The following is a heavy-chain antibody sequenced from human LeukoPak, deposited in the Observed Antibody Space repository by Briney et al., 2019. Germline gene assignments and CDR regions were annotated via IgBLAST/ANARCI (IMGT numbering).Heavy chain of an antibody. V-gene: IGHV3-33*01. CDR1: GFTLSSYG. Sequence: GGSLRLSCAASGFTLSSYGMHWVRQAPGKGLEWVAVIWYDGSNKYYADSVKGRFTISRDNSKNTLYLQMNSLRAEDTAVYYCARPLDRGSNWYFNAFDIWGQGTMVTVSS. J-gene: IGHJ3*02. D-gene: IGHD6-13*01. CDR2: IWYDGSNK. CDR3: ARPLDRGSNWYFNAFDI.